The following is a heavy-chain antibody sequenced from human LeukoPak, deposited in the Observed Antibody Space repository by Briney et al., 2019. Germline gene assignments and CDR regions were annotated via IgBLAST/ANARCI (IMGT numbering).Heavy chain of an antibody. J-gene: IGHJ3*02. D-gene: IGHD5-18*01. Sequence: SESLSLTCAVSGYSISSGYYWGWIRQPPRKGLEWIGSIYHNGNTYYNPPLKSRVTISVDTSKNQFSLKLSSVTAADTAVYYCARSEYSYGADAFDIWGQGTMVTVSS. V-gene: IGHV4-38-2*01. CDR2: IYHNGNT. CDR1: GYSISSGYY. CDR3: ARSEYSYGADAFDI.